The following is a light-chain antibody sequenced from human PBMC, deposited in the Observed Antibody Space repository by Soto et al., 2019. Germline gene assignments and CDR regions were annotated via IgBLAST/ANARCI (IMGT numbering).Light chain of an antibody. CDR2: GPS. J-gene: IGKJ1*01. Sequence: EVLITQYQVILSLSPGERATLSCRASKSVTNNFLAWYQQKPGQAPRLLVYGPSKRAIGIPGRFSGSGSGTDFSLTISRLEPEDSALYYCQQYDDAPARFGQWTWVDI. CDR3: QQYDDAPAR. CDR1: KSVTNNF. V-gene: IGKV3-20*01.